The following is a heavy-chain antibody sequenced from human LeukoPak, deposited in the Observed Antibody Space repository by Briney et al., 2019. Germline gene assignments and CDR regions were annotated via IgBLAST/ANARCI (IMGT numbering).Heavy chain of an antibody. J-gene: IGHJ4*02. CDR1: GGSNSSSSYY. V-gene: IGHV4-39*07. D-gene: IGHD3-22*01. CDR2: IYYSGNT. Sequence: SETLSLTCAVSGGSNSSSSYYWGWIHQPPGKGLEWIGSIYYSGNTYYNPSLKSRVTISVDTSKNQFSLKLSSVTAADTAVYYCARSTSDSSGYYEDYWGQGTLVTVSS. CDR3: ARSTSDSSGYYEDY.